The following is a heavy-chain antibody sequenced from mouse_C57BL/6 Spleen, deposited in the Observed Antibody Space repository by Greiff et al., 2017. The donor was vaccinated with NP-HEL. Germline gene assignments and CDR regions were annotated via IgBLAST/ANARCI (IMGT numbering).Heavy chain of an antibody. Sequence: EVMLVESGGGLVKPGGSLKLSCAASGFTFSDYGMHWVRQAPEKGLEWVAYISSGSSTIYYADTVKGRFTISRDNAKNTLFLQMTSLRSEDTAMYYCARRTTTDAYYFDYWGQGTTLTVSS. J-gene: IGHJ2*01. V-gene: IGHV5-17*01. CDR1: GFTFSDYG. D-gene: IGHD2-12*01. CDR3: ARRTTTDAYYFDY. CDR2: ISSGSSTI.